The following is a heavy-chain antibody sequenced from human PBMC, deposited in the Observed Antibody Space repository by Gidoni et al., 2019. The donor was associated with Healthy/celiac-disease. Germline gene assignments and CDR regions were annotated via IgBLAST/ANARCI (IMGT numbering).Heavy chain of an antibody. V-gene: IGHV3-11*06. D-gene: IGHD3-10*01. Sequence: QVQLVESGGGLVKPGGSLRLSCAASGFTFSDYYMSWIRQAPGKGLEWVSYISSSSSYTNYADSVKGRFTISRDNAKNSLYLQMNSLRAEDTAVYYCARRKVRGPFDYWGQGTLVTVSS. CDR3: ARRKVRGPFDY. J-gene: IGHJ4*02. CDR1: GFTFSDYY. CDR2: ISSSSSYT.